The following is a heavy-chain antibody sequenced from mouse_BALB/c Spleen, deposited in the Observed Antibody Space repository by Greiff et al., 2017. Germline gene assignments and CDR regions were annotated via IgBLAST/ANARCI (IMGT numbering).Heavy chain of an antibody. J-gene: IGHJ1*01. D-gene: IGHD2-14*01. CDR2: ISYSGST. CDR3: ARYPAYYRYDDWYFDV. CDR1: GDSITSGY. V-gene: IGHV3-8*02. Sequence: EVKVEESGPSLVKPSQTLSLTCSVTGDSITSGYWNWIRKFPGNKLEYMGYISYSGSTYYNPSLKSRISITRDTSKNQYYLQLNSVTTEDTATYYCARYPAYYRYDDWYFDVWGAGTTVTVSS.